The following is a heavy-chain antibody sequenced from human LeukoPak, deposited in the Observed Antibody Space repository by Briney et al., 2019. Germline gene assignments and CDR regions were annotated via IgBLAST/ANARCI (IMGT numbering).Heavy chain of an antibody. CDR2: IKGDGIST. CDR3: AKDHYWSIDY. CDR1: GFDFSSNW. J-gene: IGHJ4*02. D-gene: IGHD3-3*01. Sequence: GGSLRLSCAASGFDFSSNWMHWVRHAPGQGLVWVSRIKGDGISTNYADSVKGRFTISRDIAKNTLYLQMSSLRAEDTGVYYCAKDHYWSIDYWGRGTLVTVSS. V-gene: IGHV3-74*01.